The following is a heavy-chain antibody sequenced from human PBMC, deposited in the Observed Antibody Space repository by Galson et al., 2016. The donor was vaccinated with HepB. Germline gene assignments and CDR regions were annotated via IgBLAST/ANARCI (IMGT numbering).Heavy chain of an antibody. CDR3: AREDIVATISDYYYGMDV. D-gene: IGHD5-12*01. CDR1: GFTFSSYV. Sequence: SLRLSCAASGFTFSSYVMHWVRQGPGKGLEYASSISSNGGSTYYANSVKGRFTISRDNSKNTLYLQMGSLRVEDMAVYYCAREDIVATISDYYYGMDVWGKGTTVTVSS. V-gene: IGHV3-64*01. CDR2: ISSNGGST. J-gene: IGHJ6*04.